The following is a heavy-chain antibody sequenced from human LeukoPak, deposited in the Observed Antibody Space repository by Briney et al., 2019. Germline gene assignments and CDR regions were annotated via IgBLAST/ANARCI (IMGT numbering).Heavy chain of an antibody. Sequence: GGSLRLSCAASGFTFSSYGMHWVRQAPGKGLEWVAVIWYGGSNKYYADSVKGRFTISRDNSNNTLYLQMNSLRAEDTAVYYCAKDWRTAGAGWYMDVWGKGTTVTVSS. CDR3: AKDWRTAGAGWYMDV. V-gene: IGHV3-30*02. CDR2: IWYGGSNK. CDR1: GFTFSSYG. D-gene: IGHD6-13*01. J-gene: IGHJ6*03.